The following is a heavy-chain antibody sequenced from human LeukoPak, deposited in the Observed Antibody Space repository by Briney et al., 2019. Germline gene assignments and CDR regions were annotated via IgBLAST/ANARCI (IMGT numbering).Heavy chain of an antibody. D-gene: IGHD5-18*01. CDR3: ARARSYGSPPYYYYYGMDV. V-gene: IGHV3-7*05. Sequence: PGGSLRLSCAASGFTFSSYWMSWVRQAPGKGLEWVANIKQDGSEKYYVGSVKGRFTISRDNAKNSLYLQMNSLRAEDTAVYYCARARSYGSPPYYYYYGMDVWGQGTTVTVSS. CDR2: IKQDGSEK. CDR1: GFTFSSYW. J-gene: IGHJ6*02.